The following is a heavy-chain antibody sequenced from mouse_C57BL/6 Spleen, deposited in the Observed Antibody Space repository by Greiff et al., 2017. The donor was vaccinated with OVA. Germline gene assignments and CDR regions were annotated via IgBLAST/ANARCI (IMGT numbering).Heavy chain of an antibody. CDR3: ARVGGYFPYYFDD. Sequence: EVQLQQSGPELVKPGASVKMSCKASGYTFTDYNMHWVKQSHGKSLEWIGYINPNNGGTSYNQKFKGKATLTVNKSSSTAYMELRSLTSEDSAVYYCARVGGYFPYYFDDWGQGTTLTVSS. CDR2: INPNNGGT. J-gene: IGHJ2*01. D-gene: IGHD2-3*01. V-gene: IGHV1-22*01. CDR1: GYTFTDYN.